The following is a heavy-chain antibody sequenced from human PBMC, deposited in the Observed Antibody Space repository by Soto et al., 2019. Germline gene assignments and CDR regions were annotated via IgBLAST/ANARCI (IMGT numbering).Heavy chain of an antibody. CDR2: IYYSGST. CDR3: ARTSRFDC. D-gene: IGHD6-6*01. Sequence: PSETLSLTCTVSGGSISSYYWSWIRQPPGKGLEWIGYIYYSGSTNHNPSLKSRVTISVDTSKNQFSLKLSSVTAADTAVYYCARTSRFDCWGQGTLVTVSS. J-gene: IGHJ4*02. CDR1: GGSISSYY. V-gene: IGHV4-59*01.